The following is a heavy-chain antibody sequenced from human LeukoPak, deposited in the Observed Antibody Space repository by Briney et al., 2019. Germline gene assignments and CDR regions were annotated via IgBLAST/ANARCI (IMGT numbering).Heavy chain of an antibody. CDR2: MHYSENT. D-gene: IGHD6-19*01. J-gene: IGHJ4*01. V-gene: IGHV4-39*01. CDR1: GDSISGLTYS. CDR3: VRYRSGWYRFDY. Sequence: SETLSLTCTVSGDSISGLTYSWGWVRQPPGKGLEWIGYMHYSENTYYNPSLKSRVTISVDTSKIQFSLKLSSVTAADTAVYYCVRYRSGWYRFDYWGHGTLVNVSS.